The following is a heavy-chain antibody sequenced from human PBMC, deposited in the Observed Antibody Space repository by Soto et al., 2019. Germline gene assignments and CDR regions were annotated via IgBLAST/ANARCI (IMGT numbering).Heavy chain of an antibody. D-gene: IGHD3-16*02. CDR2: IIPILDKP. Sequence: QVQLVQSGVEVREPGSAVKVSCKASGGTFKMYAMHWVRQAPGHGLEWMGGIIPILDKPTYAQKFQGRVTITVDDSTSTAYMELTSLRSDDTAVYYCTRSIGSGGVVGGFDYWGQGTLVTVSS. V-gene: IGHV1-69*01. J-gene: IGHJ4*02. CDR1: GGTFKMYA. CDR3: TRSIGSGGVVGGFDY.